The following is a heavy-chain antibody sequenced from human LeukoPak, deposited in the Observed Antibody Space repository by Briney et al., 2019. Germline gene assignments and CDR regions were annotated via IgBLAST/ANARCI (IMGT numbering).Heavy chain of an antibody. J-gene: IGHJ4*02. CDR1: GGSISSYY. CDR3: ARAYYDSSGSIDY. D-gene: IGHD3-22*01. CDR2: IYYSGST. Sequence: SETLSLTCTVSGGSISSYYWSWIRQPPGKGLEWIGYIYYSGSTNYNPSLKSRVTISVDTSKDQFSLKLSSVTAADTAVYYCARAYYDSSGSIDYWGQGTLVTVSS. V-gene: IGHV4-59*01.